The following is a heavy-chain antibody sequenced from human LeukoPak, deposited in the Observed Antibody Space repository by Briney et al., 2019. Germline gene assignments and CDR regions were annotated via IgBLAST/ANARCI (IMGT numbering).Heavy chain of an antibody. CDR1: HYTFTTYG. Sequence: ASVKVSCKASHYTFTTYGISWVRQAPAQGLEWMGWIRADNGNTDYAQKFQGRVTMTTDTSTSTAYMELRSLRAEDTAVYYCARDDNWSYYYDSSGYLPDYWGQGTLVTVSS. V-gene: IGHV1-18*01. CDR2: IRADNGNT. J-gene: IGHJ4*02. CDR3: ARDDNWSYYYDSSGYLPDY. D-gene: IGHD3-22*01.